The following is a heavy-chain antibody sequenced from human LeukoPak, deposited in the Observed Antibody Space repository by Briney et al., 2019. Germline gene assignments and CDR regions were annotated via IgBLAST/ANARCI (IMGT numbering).Heavy chain of an antibody. V-gene: IGHV3-74*01. CDR2: INSDGSST. CDR1: GFTFSSYW. J-gene: IGHJ4*02. CDR3: AKIAAAGPISDDY. D-gene: IGHD6-13*01. Sequence: GGSLRLSCAASGFTFSSYWMHWVRQAPGKGLVWVSRINSDGSSTSYADSVKGRFTISRDNSKNTLYLQMNSLRAEDTAVYYCAKIAAAGPISDDYWGQGTLVTVSS.